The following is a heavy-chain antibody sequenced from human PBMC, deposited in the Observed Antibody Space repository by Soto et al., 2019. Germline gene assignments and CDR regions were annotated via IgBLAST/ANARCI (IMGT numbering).Heavy chain of an antibody. V-gene: IGHV3-23*01. CDR2: ISGSGGST. CDR3: AKPPGPLEWLLTHAGYYMDV. D-gene: IGHD3-3*01. Sequence: GGSLRLSCAASGFTFSSYAMSWVRQAPGKGLEWVSAISGSGGSTYYADSVKGRFTISRDNSKNTLYLQMNSLRAEDTAVYYCAKPPGPLEWLLTHAGYYMDVWGKGTTVTVSS. J-gene: IGHJ6*03. CDR1: GFTFSSYA.